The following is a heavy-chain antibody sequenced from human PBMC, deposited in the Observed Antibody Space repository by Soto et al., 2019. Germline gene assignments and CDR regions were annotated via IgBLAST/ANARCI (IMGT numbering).Heavy chain of an antibody. Sequence: PSETLSLTCTVSGGSISSGDYYWSWIRQPPGKGLEWIGYIYYSGSTYYNPALKSRVTISVDTSKNQFSLKLSSVTAADTAVYYCARHSPGSSSWYSFFDYWGQGTLVTVSS. D-gene: IGHD6-13*01. CDR2: IYYSGST. J-gene: IGHJ4*02. V-gene: IGHV4-30-4*01. CDR3: ARHSPGSSSWYSFFDY. CDR1: GGSISSGDYY.